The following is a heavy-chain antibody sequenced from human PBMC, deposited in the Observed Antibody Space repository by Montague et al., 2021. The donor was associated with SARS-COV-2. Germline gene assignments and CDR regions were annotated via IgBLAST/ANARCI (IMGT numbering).Heavy chain of an antibody. CDR1: GGSFSGYY. J-gene: IGHJ6*02. D-gene: IGHD2-2*01. CDR3: TREGYQVLWSDYYYYGMDV. Sequence: ETLSLTCAVYGGSFSGYYWSWIRQPRGKGLEWIGEINHSGSTNXNPSLKSRVTISVDTSKNQFSLKLSSVTAADTAVYYCTREGYQVLWSDYYYYGMDVWGQGTTVTVSS. CDR2: INHSGST. V-gene: IGHV4-34*01.